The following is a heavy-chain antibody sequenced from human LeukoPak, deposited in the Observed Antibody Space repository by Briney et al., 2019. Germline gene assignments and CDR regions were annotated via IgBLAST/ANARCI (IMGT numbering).Heavy chain of an antibody. J-gene: IGHJ4*02. Sequence: ASVKVSCKASGYTFTSYYMHWVRQAPGQGLEWMGIINPSGGSTSYEQKFQGRVTMTRDTSTSTVYMELSSLRSEDTAVYYCARDLWFRELLFYFDYWGQGTLVTVSS. CDR1: GYTFTSYY. CDR2: INPSGGST. CDR3: ARDLWFRELLFYFDY. V-gene: IGHV1-46*01. D-gene: IGHD3-10*01.